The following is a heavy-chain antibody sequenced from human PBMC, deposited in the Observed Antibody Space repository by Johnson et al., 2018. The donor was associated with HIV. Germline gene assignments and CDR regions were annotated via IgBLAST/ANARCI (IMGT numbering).Heavy chain of an antibody. CDR2: ISYDGSKK. V-gene: IGHV3-30*03. Sequence: QVQLVESGGGVVQPGRSLRLSCTASGFTFRSYAMHWVRQAPGKGLEWVALISYDGSKKDYAVSVKGRFTISRDNTKNTLYLQMNSLPAGDTAVYYCVTAGEHSSGWLTGPLFGAFDIWGQGSMVTVSS. J-gene: IGHJ3*02. CDR1: GFTFRSYA. D-gene: IGHD6-19*01. CDR3: VTAGEHSSGWLTGPLFGAFDI.